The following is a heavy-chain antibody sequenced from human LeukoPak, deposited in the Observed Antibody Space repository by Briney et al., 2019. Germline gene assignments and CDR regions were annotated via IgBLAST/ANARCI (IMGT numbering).Heavy chain of an antibody. V-gene: IGHV3-53*04. CDR1: GFTVSSNY. CDR3: ARGPSDASGIFFGY. J-gene: IGHJ4*02. D-gene: IGHD3-10*01. Sequence: GGSLRLSCAASGFTVSSNYMSWVRQAPGKGLEWVSVIYSDGSTYYADSVKGRFTISRLNSKNTLYLQMSGLRPEDTAVYYCARGPSDASGIFFGYWGQGTLVTVSS. CDR2: IYSDGST.